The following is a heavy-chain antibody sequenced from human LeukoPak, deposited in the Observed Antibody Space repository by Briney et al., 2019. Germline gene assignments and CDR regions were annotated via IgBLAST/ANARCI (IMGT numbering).Heavy chain of an antibody. Sequence: PGGSLRLSCAASGFTFSRSWMSWVRQVPGKGLEWVANIKQDGDGKYYVDSVKGRFTISRDNARDSLFLQMNSLRADDTAVYYRARGPTLGVGPAGLPYYLDYWGQGTLGTGSS. D-gene: IGHD2-2*01. J-gene: IGHJ4*02. CDR1: GFTFSRSW. CDR3: ARGPTLGVGPAGLPYYLDY. V-gene: IGHV3-7*04. CDR2: IKQDGDGK.